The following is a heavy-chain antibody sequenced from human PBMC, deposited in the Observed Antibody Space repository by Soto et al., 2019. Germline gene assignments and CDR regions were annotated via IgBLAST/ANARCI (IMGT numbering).Heavy chain of an antibody. Sequence: GGSLRLSCTASGITVSDNDMSWVRQAPGKGLEWVSVIYSGGGTHYADSVKGRFTISRDNSKNTPYLQTNRVRAEDTAVYYCARVWGYSRVFDYWGQGTLVTVSS. CDR3: ARVWGYSRVFDY. D-gene: IGHD6-13*01. CDR2: IYSGGGT. V-gene: IGHV3-66*01. CDR1: GITVSDND. J-gene: IGHJ4*02.